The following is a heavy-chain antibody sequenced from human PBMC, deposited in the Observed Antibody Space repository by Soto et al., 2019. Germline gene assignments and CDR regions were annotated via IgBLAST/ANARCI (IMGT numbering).Heavy chain of an antibody. V-gene: IGHV4-30-4*02. D-gene: IGHD3-22*01. CDR3: ARLRIATNNYKWFDP. Sequence: SETLSLTCSVSGAALNSGNYYWSWIRQVPGKGLEWIGHIYVTGAVDYNPSLRDRITISQXXXXXXXXXXXXXXXXXDXAVYYCARLRIATNNYKWFDPWGQGTLVTVSS. J-gene: IGHJ5*02. CDR2: IYVTGAV. CDR1: GAALNSGNYY.